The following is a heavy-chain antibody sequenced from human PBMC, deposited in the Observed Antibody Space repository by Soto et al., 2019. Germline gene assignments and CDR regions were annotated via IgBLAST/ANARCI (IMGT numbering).Heavy chain of an antibody. J-gene: IGHJ3*02. V-gene: IGHV1-69*05. CDR3: ARDPSYSSGWYGDAFDI. CDR1: GGTFSSYA. Sequence: SVKVSCKASGGTFSSYAISWVRQAPGQGLEWMGGIIPIFGTANYAQKFQGRVTMTTDTSTSTAYMELRSLGSDDTAVYYCARDPSYSSGWYGDAFDIWGQGTMVTVSS. CDR2: IIPIFGTA. D-gene: IGHD6-19*01.